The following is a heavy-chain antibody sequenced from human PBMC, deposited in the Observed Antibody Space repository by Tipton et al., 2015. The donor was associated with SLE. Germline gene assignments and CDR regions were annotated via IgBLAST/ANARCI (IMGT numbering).Heavy chain of an antibody. CDR3: ARAMVQGEFDY. Sequence: SLRLSCAASGFTFSSYAMHWVRQAPGKGLEWVAVISYDGSNKYYADSVKGRFTISRDNAKNSLYLQMNSLRAEDTAVYYCARAMVQGEFDYWGQGTLVTVSS. CDR1: GFTFSSYA. V-gene: IGHV3-30*04. CDR2: ISYDGSNK. D-gene: IGHD3-10*01. J-gene: IGHJ4*02.